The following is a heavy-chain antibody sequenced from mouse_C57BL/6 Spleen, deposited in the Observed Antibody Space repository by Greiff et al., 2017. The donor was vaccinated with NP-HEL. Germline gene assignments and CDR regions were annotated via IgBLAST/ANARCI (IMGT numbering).Heavy chain of an antibody. CDR2: INPSTGGT. CDR3: ARENYGSSPFAY. J-gene: IGHJ3*01. CDR1: GYSFTGYY. V-gene: IGHV1-42*01. Sequence: VQLKESGPELVKPGASVKISCKASGYSFTGYYMNWVKQSPEKSLEWIGEINPSTGGTTYNQKFKAKATLTVDKSSSTAYMQLKSLTSEDSAVYYCARENYGSSPFAYWGQGTLVTVSA. D-gene: IGHD1-1*01.